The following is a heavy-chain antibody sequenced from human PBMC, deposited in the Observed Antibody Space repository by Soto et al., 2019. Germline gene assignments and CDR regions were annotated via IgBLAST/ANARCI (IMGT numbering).Heavy chain of an antibody. V-gene: IGHV3-20*04. CDR3: AREVVSTSSGYPYYYGMDV. J-gene: IGHJ6*02. CDR1: GFTFSSYA. Sequence: PGGSLRLSCAASGFTFSSYAMNWVRQAPGKGLEWVSGISWSGGNTDYADSVQGRFTISRDNAKNSLYLQMNSLRAEDTALYYCAREVVSTSSGYPYYYGMDVWGQGTTVTVSS. CDR2: ISWSGGNT. D-gene: IGHD2-2*01.